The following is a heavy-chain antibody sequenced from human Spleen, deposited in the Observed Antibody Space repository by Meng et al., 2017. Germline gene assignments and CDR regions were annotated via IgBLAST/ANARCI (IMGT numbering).Heavy chain of an antibody. CDR3: ARMDSSGLFDY. Sequence: SETLSLTCSVSGGSISSDIYYWSWIRQPAGKGLEWVGHIYTSGSTIHNPSLKSRVTISADTSKNQFSLKLSSVTAADTAVYYCARMDSSGLFDYWGQGTLVTVSS. CDR1: GGSISSDIYY. CDR2: IYTSGST. V-gene: IGHV4-61*09. D-gene: IGHD3-22*01. J-gene: IGHJ4*02.